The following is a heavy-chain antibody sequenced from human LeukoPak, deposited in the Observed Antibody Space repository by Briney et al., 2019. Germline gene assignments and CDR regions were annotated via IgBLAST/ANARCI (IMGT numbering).Heavy chain of an antibody. CDR3: AKDLWELPHH. CDR2: INHSGST. D-gene: IGHD1-26*01. V-gene: IGHV4-34*01. Sequence: SETLSLTCAVYGGSFSGYYWSWIRQPPGKGLEWIGEINHSGSTNYNPSLKSRVTISVDTSKNQFSLKLSSVTAEDTAVYYCAKDLWELPHHWGQGTLVTVSS. J-gene: IGHJ5*02. CDR1: GGSFSGYY.